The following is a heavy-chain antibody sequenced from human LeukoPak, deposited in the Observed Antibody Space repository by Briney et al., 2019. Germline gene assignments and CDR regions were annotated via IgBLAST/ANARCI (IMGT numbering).Heavy chain of an antibody. V-gene: IGHV3-23*01. CDR1: GFIFNTHA. CDR3: ARDGYCGSSACCVDY. CDR2: MSGGGGST. J-gene: IGHJ4*02. Sequence: GGSLRLSCAASGFIFNTHAMSWVRQAPGKGLEWVSVMSGGGGSTYYADSVKGRFTISRDNSKGTLFLQMNSLSAEDTAVYYSARDGYCGSSACCVDYWGQGTVVTVSP. D-gene: IGHD2-2*03.